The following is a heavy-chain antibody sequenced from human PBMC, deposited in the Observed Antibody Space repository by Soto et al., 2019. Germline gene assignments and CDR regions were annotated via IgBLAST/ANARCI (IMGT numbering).Heavy chain of an antibody. CDR1: GFNFSSYA. D-gene: IGHD6-13*01. CDR3: AREGQPAAGTTPHX. J-gene: IGHJ4*02. CDR2: ISYDGGKK. Sequence: GGSLRLSFAASGFNFSSYAMHWVRQAPGKGLEWVAFISYDGGKKYYADSVKVRFTISRDNSKNTLYVEMNSLSAEDTAVYYCAREGQPAAGTTPHXWGQGTLVTVSX. V-gene: IGHV3-30*04.